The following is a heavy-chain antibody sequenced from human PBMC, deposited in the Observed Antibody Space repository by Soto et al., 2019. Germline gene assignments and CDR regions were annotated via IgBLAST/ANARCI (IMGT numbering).Heavy chain of an antibody. CDR3: ARDCSGGSCPGDYFDY. V-gene: IGHV1-69*02. D-gene: IGHD2-15*01. J-gene: IGHJ4*02. Sequence: QVQLVQSGAEVKKPGSSVKVSCKASGGTFSSYTISWVRQAPGQGLEWMGRIIPILGIANYAQKFQGRVTITADKSTRTAYMELSSLRSEDTAVYYCARDCSGGSCPGDYFDYWGQGTLVTVSS. CDR2: IIPILGIA. CDR1: GGTFSSYT.